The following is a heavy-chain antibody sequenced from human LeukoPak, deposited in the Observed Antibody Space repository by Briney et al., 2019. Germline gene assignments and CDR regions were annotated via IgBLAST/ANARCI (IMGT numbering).Heavy chain of an antibody. CDR3: ARGGLYCSGGSCLRFDP. D-gene: IGHD2-15*01. CDR1: GGTFSSYA. CDR2: IIPIFGTA. Sequence: GASVKVSCKASGGTFSSYAISWVRQAPGQGLEWMGGIIPIFGTANYAQKFQGRVTITADEPTSTAYMELSSLRSEDTAVYYCARGGLYCSGGSCLRFDPWGQGTLVTVSS. J-gene: IGHJ5*02. V-gene: IGHV1-69*01.